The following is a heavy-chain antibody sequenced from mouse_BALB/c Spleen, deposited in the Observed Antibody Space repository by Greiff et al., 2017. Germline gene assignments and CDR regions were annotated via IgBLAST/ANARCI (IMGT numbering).Heavy chain of an antibody. CDR1: GYSITSGYY. J-gene: IGHJ3*01. V-gene: IGHV3-6*02. CDR2: ISYDGSN. D-gene: IGHD1-2*01. CDR3: ARDIHYYGPFAY. Sequence: EVKLEESGPGLVKPSQSLSLTCSVTGYSITSGYYWNWIRQFPGNKLEWMGYISYDGSNNYNPSLKNRISITRDTSKNQFFLKLNSVTTEDTATYYCARDIHYYGPFAYWGQGTLVTVSA.